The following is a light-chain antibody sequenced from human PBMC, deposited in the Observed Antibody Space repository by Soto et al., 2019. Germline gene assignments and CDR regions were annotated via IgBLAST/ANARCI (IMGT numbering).Light chain of an antibody. CDR1: QSLPHNNGYNY. V-gene: IGKV2-28*01. CDR2: MVS. CDR3: MQPLHTPPWT. Sequence: DVVMTQSPLSLPVTPGEPASISCRSNQSLPHNNGYNYLDWYLQKPGQSPQLLIYMVSYRASGVPDRFSGSGSGTDFTLTISRVEAEDVGIYYCMQPLHTPPWTFGQGTKVDIK. J-gene: IGKJ1*01.